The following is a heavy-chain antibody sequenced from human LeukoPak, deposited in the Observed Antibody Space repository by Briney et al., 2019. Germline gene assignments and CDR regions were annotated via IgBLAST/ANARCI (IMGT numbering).Heavy chain of an antibody. J-gene: IGHJ4*02. CDR1: GGTFSSYT. CDR2: IIPILGIA. V-gene: IGHV1-69*02. D-gene: IGHD2-2*02. Sequence: SVKVSCKASGGTFSSYTISWVRQAPGQGLEWMGRIIPILGIANYAQKFQGRVTITADKSTSTAYMELSSLRSEDTAVYYCARVYCSSTSCYTSDYWGQGTLVTVSS. CDR3: ARVYCSSTSCYTSDY.